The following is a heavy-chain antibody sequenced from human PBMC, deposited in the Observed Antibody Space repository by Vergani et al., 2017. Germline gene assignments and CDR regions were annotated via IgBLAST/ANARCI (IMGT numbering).Heavy chain of an antibody. CDR3: ARISISQQLTRIDY. J-gene: IGHJ4*02. Sequence: QVTLKESGPVLVKPTETLTLTCTVSGFSLSNARMGVSWIRQPPGKALEWLAHIFSNDEKSYSTSLKSRLTISKDTSKSQVVLTMINMDPVDTATYYCARISISQQLTRIDYWGQGTLVTVSS. D-gene: IGHD6-13*01. V-gene: IGHV2-26*01. CDR1: GFSLSNARMG. CDR2: IFSNDEK.